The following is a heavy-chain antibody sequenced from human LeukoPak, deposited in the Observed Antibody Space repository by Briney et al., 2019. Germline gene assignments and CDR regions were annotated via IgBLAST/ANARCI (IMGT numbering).Heavy chain of an antibody. D-gene: IGHD2/OR15-2a*01. V-gene: IGHV3-48*01. CDR2: ITTSSTPI. CDR3: ARVLSTGY. Sequence: GALSLSCAASGFAFSSYSMNWVRQAPGKGLVCLSFITTSSTPIYYAVSVKGRFTISSDNAKNSLYLQMNSLRAEDTAVYYCARVLSTGYWGQGTLVTVSS. J-gene: IGHJ4*02. CDR1: GFAFSSYS.